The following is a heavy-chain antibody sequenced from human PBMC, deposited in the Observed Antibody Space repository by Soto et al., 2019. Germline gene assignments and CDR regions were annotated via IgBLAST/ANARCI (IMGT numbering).Heavy chain of an antibody. CDR2: ISSTTNYI. Sequence: GGSVRLSCAASGFTFTRYSMNWVRQAPGKGLEWVSSISSTTNYIYYGDSMKGRFTISRDNAKNSLYLEMNSLRAEDTAVYYCARESEDLTSNLDYWGQGTLVTVSS. CDR3: ARESEDLTSNLDY. V-gene: IGHV3-21*06. J-gene: IGHJ4*02. CDR1: GFTFTRYS.